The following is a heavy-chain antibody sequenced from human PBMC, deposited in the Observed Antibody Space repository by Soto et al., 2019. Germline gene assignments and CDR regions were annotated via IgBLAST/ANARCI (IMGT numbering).Heavy chain of an antibody. CDR1: GYTFRSYG. J-gene: IGHJ6*02. V-gene: IGHV1-18*04. CDR3: ARGEGVLRFLEWLSPQHLGYYYYDMDV. CDR2: ISAYNGDT. D-gene: IGHD3-3*01. Sequence: ASVKVSCKASGYTFRSYGISWVRQAPGQGLEWVGWISAYNGDTNYAPRFQDRITLTTETSMSTAYMELSRLRSDDTAVYYCARGEGVLRFLEWLSPQHLGYYYYDMDVWGQGTTVTVSS.